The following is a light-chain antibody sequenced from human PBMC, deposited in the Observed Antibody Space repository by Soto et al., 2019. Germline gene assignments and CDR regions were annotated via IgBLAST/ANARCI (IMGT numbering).Light chain of an antibody. CDR3: QKYNNGLALT. V-gene: IGKV3D-15*01. Sequence: EIVMTQSPATLSVSPGERATLSCRASQSVSSNLAWYQQKPGQAPRLLIYGASTRATGIPARFSGSGSGTEFTLTISSLQSEEVAVYYCQKYNNGLALTFGGGPNLDIK. CDR1: QSVSSN. J-gene: IGKJ4*01. CDR2: GAS.